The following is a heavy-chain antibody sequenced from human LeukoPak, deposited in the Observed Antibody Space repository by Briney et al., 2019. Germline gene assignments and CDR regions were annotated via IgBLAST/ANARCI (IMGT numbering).Heavy chain of an antibody. J-gene: IGHJ4*02. Sequence: SETLSLTCAVYGGSFSGYYWSWIRQPPGKGLEWIGEINHSGSTNYNPSLTSRVTISVDTSKNQFSLKLSSVTAADTAVYYCASRLRDGYNFDYWGQGTLVTVSS. V-gene: IGHV4-34*01. CDR3: ASRLRDGYNFDY. CDR1: GGSFSGYY. CDR2: INHSGST. D-gene: IGHD5-24*01.